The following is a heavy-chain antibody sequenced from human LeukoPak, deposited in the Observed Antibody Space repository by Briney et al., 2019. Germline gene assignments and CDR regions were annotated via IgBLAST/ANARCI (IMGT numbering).Heavy chain of an antibody. D-gene: IGHD4-17*01. Sequence: NPSETLSLTCAVSGGSISSGGYSWSWIRQPPGKGLEWIGYIYHSGSTYYNLSLKSRVTISVDRSKNQFSLKLSSVTAADTAVYYCARASMTTVTTVNWFDPWGQGTLVTVSS. V-gene: IGHV4-30-2*01. CDR3: ARASMTTVTTVNWFDP. CDR2: IYHSGST. J-gene: IGHJ5*02. CDR1: GGSISSGGYS.